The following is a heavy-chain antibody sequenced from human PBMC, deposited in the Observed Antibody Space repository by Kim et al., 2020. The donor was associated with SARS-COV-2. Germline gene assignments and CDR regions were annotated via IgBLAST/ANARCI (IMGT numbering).Heavy chain of an antibody. CDR1: GFTFSNAW. D-gene: IGHD3-16*02. J-gene: IGHJ6*02. V-gene: IGHV3-15*01. CDR3: TTDFYDYVWGSYRYTSSDPYYYYCMDV. Sequence: GGSLRLSCAASGFTFSNAWMSWVRQAPGKGLEWVGRIKSKTDGGTTDYAAPVKGRFTISRDDSKNTLYLQMNSLKTEDTAVYYCTTDFYDYVWGSYRYTSSDPYYYYCMDVWGQGTTVTVSS. CDR2: IKSKTDGGTT.